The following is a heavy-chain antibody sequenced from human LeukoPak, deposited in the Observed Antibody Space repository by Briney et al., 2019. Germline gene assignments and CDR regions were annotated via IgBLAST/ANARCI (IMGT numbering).Heavy chain of an antibody. Sequence: SETLSLTCTVSGYSISSGYFWGWIRQPPGKGLECIGTIYHSGSTYYNPPLKSRVTISVDTSKNQFSLKLNSVTAADTAVYYCARIYSSSWFLNWFDPWGQGTLVTVSS. V-gene: IGHV4-38-2*02. J-gene: IGHJ5*02. CDR1: GYSISSGYF. CDR2: IYHSGST. CDR3: ARIYSSSWFLNWFDP. D-gene: IGHD6-13*01.